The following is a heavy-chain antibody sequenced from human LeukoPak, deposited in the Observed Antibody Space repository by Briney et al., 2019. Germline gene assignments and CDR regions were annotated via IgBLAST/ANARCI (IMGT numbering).Heavy chain of an antibody. D-gene: IGHD3-22*01. CDR3: ARGLDRYYYDSSGYAYYFDY. J-gene: IGHJ4*02. CDR2: INHSGST. CDR1: GGSFSGYY. Sequence: SETLSLTCAVYGGSFSGYYWSWIRQPPGKGLEWIGEINHSGSTNYNPSLKSRVTISVDTSKNQFSLKLSSVTAADTAVYYCARGLDRYYYDSSGYAYYFDYWGQGTLVTVSS. V-gene: IGHV4-34*01.